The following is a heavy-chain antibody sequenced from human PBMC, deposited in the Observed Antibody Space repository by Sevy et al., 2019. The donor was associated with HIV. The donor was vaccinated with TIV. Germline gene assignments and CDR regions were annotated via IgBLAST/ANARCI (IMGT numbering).Heavy chain of an antibody. V-gene: IGHV5-51*01. CDR2: TYPGDSDT. J-gene: IGHJ4*02. CDR1: GYRFTSYW. CDR3: ARQYYGSGGYYNSFFDY. Sequence: GESLKISCKASGYRFTSYWIGWVRQMPGKGLEWMGITYPGDSDTRYSPSFQGQVTISADKSIRTAYLQWSSLKASGTAMYYCARQYYGSGGYYNSFFDYCGQGTLVTVSS. D-gene: IGHD3-10*01.